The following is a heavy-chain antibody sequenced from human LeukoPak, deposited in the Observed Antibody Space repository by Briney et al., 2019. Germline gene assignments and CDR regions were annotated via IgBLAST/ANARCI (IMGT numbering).Heavy chain of an antibody. Sequence: GGSLRLSCAASGFTFSSYWMSWVRQAPGKGLEWVANINQGRSDKHYVDSRFTISRDNANNSLYLQMNSLRAEDTAVYYCVRESRSGSYSGYWGQGTLVTVSS. CDR1: GFTFSSYW. CDR2: INQGRSDK. V-gene: IGHV3-7*01. CDR3: VRESRSGSYSGY. J-gene: IGHJ4*02. D-gene: IGHD1-26*01.